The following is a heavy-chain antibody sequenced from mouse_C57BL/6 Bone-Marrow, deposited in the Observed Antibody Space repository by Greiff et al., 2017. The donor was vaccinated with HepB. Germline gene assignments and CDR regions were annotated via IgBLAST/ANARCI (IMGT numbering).Heavy chain of an antibody. CDR2: ISSGGSYT. V-gene: IGHV5-6*01. CDR3: ARHSTDY. Sequence: EVKLVESGGDLVKPGGSLKLSCAASGFTFSSYGMSWVRQTPDKRLEWVATISSGGSYTYYPDSVKGRFTISRDNAKNTLYLQMSSLKSEDTAMYYCARHSTDYWGQGTSGTVSS. D-gene: IGHD5-1*01. CDR1: GFTFSSYG. J-gene: IGHJ4*01.